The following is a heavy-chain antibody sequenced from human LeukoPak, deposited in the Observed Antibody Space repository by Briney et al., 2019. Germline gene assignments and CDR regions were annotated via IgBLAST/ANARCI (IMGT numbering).Heavy chain of an antibody. D-gene: IGHD6-19*01. CDR2: ISSSGSTI. J-gene: IGHJ6*03. CDR1: GFTFCDYY. Sequence: SLRLSCAASGFTFCDYYMSWIRQAPGKGLGWVSYISSSGSTIYYADSVKGRFTISRDNAKNSLYLQMNSLRAEDTAVYYCAREGSGWRYYYYYYMDVWGKGTTVTVSS. V-gene: IGHV3-11*01. CDR3: AREGSGWRYYYYYYMDV.